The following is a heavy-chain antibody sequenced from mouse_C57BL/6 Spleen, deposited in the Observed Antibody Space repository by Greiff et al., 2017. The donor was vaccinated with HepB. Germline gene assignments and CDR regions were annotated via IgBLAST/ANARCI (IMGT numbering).Heavy chain of an antibody. J-gene: IGHJ2*01. Sequence: VQLQQPGAELVKPGASVKVSCKASGYTFTSYWMHWVKQRPGQGLEWIGRIHPSDSDTNYNQKFKGKATLTVDKSSSTTYMQLSSLTSEDSAVFYCSISGDYYGSSGYFDCWGQGTTLTVSS. V-gene: IGHV1-74*01. CDR1: GYTFTSYW. D-gene: IGHD1-1*01. CDR3: SISGDYYGSSGYFDC. CDR2: IHPSDSDT.